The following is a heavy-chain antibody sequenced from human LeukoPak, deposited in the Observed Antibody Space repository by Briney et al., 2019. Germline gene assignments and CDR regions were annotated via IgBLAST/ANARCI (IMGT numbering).Heavy chain of an antibody. J-gene: IGHJ4*02. Sequence: SETLSLTCTVSGGSISSSSYSWGWIRQPPGKGLEWIGSIYYSGSTYYNPSLKSRVTISVDTSKNQFSLKLSSVTAADTAVYYCARGRVVVPAAIPFDYWGQGTLVTVSS. CDR1: GGSISSSSYS. V-gene: IGHV4-39*07. CDR3: ARGRVVVPAAIPFDY. CDR2: IYYSGST. D-gene: IGHD2-2*01.